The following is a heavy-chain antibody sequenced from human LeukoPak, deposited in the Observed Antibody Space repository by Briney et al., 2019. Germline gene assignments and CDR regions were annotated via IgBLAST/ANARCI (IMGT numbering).Heavy chain of an antibody. CDR2: IRGKANNYAI. D-gene: IGHD3-10*01. Sequence: PGGALRLSCAASGFTFSGSSMHWLRQASAKALEGVGRIRGKANNYAIEYAASVKCRSTISRDDSRNTAYLKMNSLKTEDTAVYYCTRRTLYGSGNIDAFDIWGQGTMVTVSS. CDR1: GFTFSGSS. V-gene: IGHV3-73*01. CDR3: TRRTLYGSGNIDAFDI. J-gene: IGHJ3*02.